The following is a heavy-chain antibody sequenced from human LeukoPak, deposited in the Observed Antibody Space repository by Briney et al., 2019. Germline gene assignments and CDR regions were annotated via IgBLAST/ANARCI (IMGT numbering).Heavy chain of an antibody. Sequence: ASVKVSCKASGYTFIGHYIHWVRQAPGQGLEWMGWMNPDSGGTNYAQKFQDRVTMNRDTSISTAYMELSRLRSDDTAVYYCARLDYWGQGTLVTVSS. CDR3: ARLDY. CDR2: MNPDSGGT. CDR1: GYTFIGHY. V-gene: IGHV1-2*02. J-gene: IGHJ4*02.